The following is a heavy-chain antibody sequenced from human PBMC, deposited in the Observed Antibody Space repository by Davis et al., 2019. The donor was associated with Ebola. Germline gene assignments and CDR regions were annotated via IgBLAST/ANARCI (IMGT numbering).Heavy chain of an antibody. CDR1: GGSISSSSYY. CDR3: ARHGAGHFDY. CDR2: IYYSGST. J-gene: IGHJ4*02. Sequence: MPSETLSLTCTVSGGSISSSSYYWGWIRQPPGKGLEWIGSIYYSGSTYYNPSLKSRVTKSVDTSKNQFSLKLSSVTAADTAVYYCARHGAGHFDYWGQGTLVTVSS. V-gene: IGHV4-39*01. D-gene: IGHD6-19*01.